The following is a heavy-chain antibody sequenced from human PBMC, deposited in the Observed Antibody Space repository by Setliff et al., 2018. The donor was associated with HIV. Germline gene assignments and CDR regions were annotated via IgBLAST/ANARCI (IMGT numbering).Heavy chain of an antibody. CDR3: ASLDCSSSSGFVDY. CDR2: IYTSGST. CDR1: GDSISTYC. J-gene: IGHJ4*02. V-gene: IGHV4-4*09. Sequence: SETLSLTCTVSGDSISTYCWIGIRQPPGKGLEWIGNIYTSGSTTYNPSLKSRLTIPVDTSKNQFSLKLSSVTAADTAVYYCASLDCSSSSGFVDYWGQGTLVTVSS. D-gene: IGHD2-2*01.